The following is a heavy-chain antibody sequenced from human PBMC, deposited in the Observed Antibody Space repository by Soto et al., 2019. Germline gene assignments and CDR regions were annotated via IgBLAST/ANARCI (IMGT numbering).Heavy chain of an antibody. CDR1: CGSFSGYY. CDR3: ARGRRRGYYGSGRDLDY. CDR2: INHSGST. D-gene: IGHD3-10*01. J-gene: IGHJ4*02. Sequence: SETLSLTYAVYCGSFSGYYWSWIRQPPGKGLEWIGEINHSGSTNYNPSLKSRVTISVDTSKNQFSLKLSSVTAADTAVYFCARGRRRGYYGSGRDLDYWGQGTLVTVSS. V-gene: IGHV4-34*01.